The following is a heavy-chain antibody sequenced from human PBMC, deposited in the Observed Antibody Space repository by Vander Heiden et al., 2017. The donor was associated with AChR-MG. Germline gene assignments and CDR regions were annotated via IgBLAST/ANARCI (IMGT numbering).Heavy chain of an antibody. CDR2: IYPGDSDT. Sequence: EVQLVQSGAEVKKPGEALTISCKGSGYSFSNYWIGWGRQMPGKGLEWMGIIYPGDSDTRYSPSLQGQVTISADKSISTAYLQWSRLKASDTAMYYCPRPSRSGSTSKFDSWAQVTLVPVS. J-gene: IGHJ4*02. D-gene: IGHD5-12*01. CDR1: GYSFSNYW. V-gene: IGHV5-51*01. CDR3: PRPSRSGSTSKFDS.